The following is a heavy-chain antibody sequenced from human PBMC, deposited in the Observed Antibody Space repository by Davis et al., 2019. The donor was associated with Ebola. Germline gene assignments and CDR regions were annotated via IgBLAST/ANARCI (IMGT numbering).Heavy chain of an antibody. V-gene: IGHV3-7*01. J-gene: IGHJ6*04. Sequence: GESLNIPCAPSGFTVSSNYMSWVRQAPGKGLAWVANIKQDGSEKYYVDSVKGRFTISRDDAKNSLYLQMNSLRAEDTAVYYCARKDYMDVWGKGTTVTVSS. CDR3: ARKDYMDV. D-gene: IGHD2-15*01. CDR2: IKQDGSEK. CDR1: GFTVSSNY.